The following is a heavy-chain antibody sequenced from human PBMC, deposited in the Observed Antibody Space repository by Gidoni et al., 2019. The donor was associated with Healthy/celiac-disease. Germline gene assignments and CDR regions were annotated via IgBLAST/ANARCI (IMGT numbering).Heavy chain of an antibody. CDR2: ISGSSSYI. D-gene: IGHD2-21*01. Sequence: EVQLAESARGLVKTGGALTLACAAPGFTASSYSMNWVPQAPGKGLEWVSSISGSSSYIYYAASVKGQCTISRDNAKDSLYLQMNSLRAEDTAVYYCARGGWGGNPNFDYWGQGTLVTVSS. CDR3: ARGGWGGNPNFDY. V-gene: IGHV3-21*01. J-gene: IGHJ4*02. CDR1: GFTASSYS.